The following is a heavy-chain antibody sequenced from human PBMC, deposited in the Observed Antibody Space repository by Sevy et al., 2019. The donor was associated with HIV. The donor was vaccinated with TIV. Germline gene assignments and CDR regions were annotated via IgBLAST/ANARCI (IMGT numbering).Heavy chain of an antibody. V-gene: IGHV3-21*06. D-gene: IGHD3-22*01. Sequence: GGSLRLSCEASGFTFRDYSMNWVRQAPGQGLEWVSSISSASSYRKYGDSVKGRFTISRDNAKNLLYLDLNSLRVEDTAVYYCTRVDYYDTSASQYWGQGTLVTVSS. J-gene: IGHJ4*02. CDR2: ISSASSYR. CDR3: TRVDYYDTSASQY. CDR1: GFTFRDYS.